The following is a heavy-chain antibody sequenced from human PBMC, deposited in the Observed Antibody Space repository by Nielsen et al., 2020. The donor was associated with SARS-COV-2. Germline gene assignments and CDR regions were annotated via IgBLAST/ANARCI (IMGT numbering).Heavy chain of an antibody. CDR1: GGSISTYY. Sequence: SETLSLTCTVSGGSISTYYWSWIRQPPGKGLEWIGYISYSGSTNYNPSLKSRVTISLDTSKNQFSLKLSSVTAADTAVYYCAREYCSGGSCYGGALLDVWGKGTTVTVSS. CDR3: AREYCSGGSCYGGALLDV. J-gene: IGHJ6*04. V-gene: IGHV4-59*08. D-gene: IGHD2-15*01. CDR2: ISYSGST.